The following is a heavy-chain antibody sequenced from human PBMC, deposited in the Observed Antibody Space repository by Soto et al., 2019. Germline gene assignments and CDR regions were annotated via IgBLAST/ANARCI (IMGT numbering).Heavy chain of an antibody. CDR1: GDSISSGNKY. V-gene: IGHV4-30-4*01. CDR3: ARVPSPFDYYYEMDV. CDR2: IYPSGST. Sequence: PSETLSLTCTVSGDSISSGNKYWSWIRQPPGKGLECFGYIYPSGSTYYNLSLKSRLSISLHTSDNQFSLKFDSVTDADSAVYYCARVPSPFDYYYEMDVWGHGTTVPVSS. J-gene: IGHJ6*02. D-gene: IGHD3-16*01.